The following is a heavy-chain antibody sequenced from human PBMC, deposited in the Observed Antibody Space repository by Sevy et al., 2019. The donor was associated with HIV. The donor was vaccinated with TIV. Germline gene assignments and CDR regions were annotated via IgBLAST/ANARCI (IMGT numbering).Heavy chain of an antibody. CDR3: ANGDYYFDH. CDR2: IRYDGNNK. CDR1: GFTFRTYG. V-gene: IGHV3-30*02. D-gene: IGHD2-21*02. Sequence: GGSLRLSCAASGFTFRTYGMQWVRQAPGKGLEWVAFIRYDGNNKYYTDSVKGRFTISRDNSKNTLYLHMNSLRAEDTAVYYCANGDYYFDHWGQGTLVTVSS. J-gene: IGHJ4*02.